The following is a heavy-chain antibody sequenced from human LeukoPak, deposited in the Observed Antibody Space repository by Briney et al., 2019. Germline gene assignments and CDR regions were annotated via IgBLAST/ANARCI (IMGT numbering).Heavy chain of an antibody. CDR3: ARALVSGLTYYYDSSGYAFGY. CDR2: ISSSSSYI. CDR1: GFTFSSYS. D-gene: IGHD3-22*01. V-gene: IGHV3-21*01. Sequence: GGSLRLSCAASGFTFSSYSMNWVRQAPGKELEWVSSISSSSSYIYYADSVKGRFTISRDNAKNSLYLQMNSLRAEDTAVYYCARALVSGLTYYYDSSGYAFGYWGQGTLVTVSS. J-gene: IGHJ4*02.